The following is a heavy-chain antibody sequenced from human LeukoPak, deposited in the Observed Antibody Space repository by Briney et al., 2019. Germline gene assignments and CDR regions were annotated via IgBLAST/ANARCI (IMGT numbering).Heavy chain of an antibody. Sequence: GGSLRLSCAASGFTFSDYYMSWIRQAPGKGLEWISYISSSGTTIYYADSVKGRFTISRDNAKNSLYLQMNSLRAEDTAVYYCARDNILSGWKQAIDYWGQGALVTVSS. CDR3: ARDNILSGWKQAIDY. D-gene: IGHD6-19*01. CDR1: GFTFSDYY. CDR2: ISSSGTTI. V-gene: IGHV3-11*01. J-gene: IGHJ4*02.